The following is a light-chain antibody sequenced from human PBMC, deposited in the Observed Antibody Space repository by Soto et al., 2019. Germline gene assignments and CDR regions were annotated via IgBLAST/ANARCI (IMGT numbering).Light chain of an antibody. CDR1: SSDIGTYDH. CDR2: SVS. J-gene: IGLJ2*01. CDR3: SSYTSSTTLDVV. Sequence: QSALTQPASVSGSPGQSITISCSGTSSDIGTYDHVAWFQQFPGKTPKLMIYSVSNRPSGVSYRFSGSKSGNTASLTISGLQAEDEADYYCSSYTSSTTLDVVFGGGTKLTVL. V-gene: IGLV2-14*01.